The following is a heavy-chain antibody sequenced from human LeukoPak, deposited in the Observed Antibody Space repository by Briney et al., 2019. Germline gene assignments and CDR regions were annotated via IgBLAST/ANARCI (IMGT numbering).Heavy chain of an antibody. Sequence: PSETLSLTCAVSGGSISRSNWWSWVRQSPGKGLEWIGEIYDNGSTNYNPSLKSRVTISVDTSKNQFSLKLSSVTAADTAVYYCARSARITMIVVVITRHDAFDIWGQGTMVTVSS. J-gene: IGHJ3*02. CDR3: ARSARITMIVVVITRHDAFDI. CDR1: GGSISRSNW. D-gene: IGHD3-22*01. CDR2: IYDNGST. V-gene: IGHV4-4*02.